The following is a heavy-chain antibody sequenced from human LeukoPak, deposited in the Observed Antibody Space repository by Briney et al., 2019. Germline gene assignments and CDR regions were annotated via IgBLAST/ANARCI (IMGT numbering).Heavy chain of an antibody. CDR2: ISVSGNT. J-gene: IGHJ3*02. D-gene: IGHD4-17*01. V-gene: IGHV3-23*01. Sequence: PGGSLRLSCAASGFTLSSYAMSWVRQGPGKGLEWVSAISVSGNTYHADSVKGRFTISRDNSKNTLYLQMNSLRADDTAVYYCARARAPVTRISSFDIWGQGTMVTVSS. CDR3: ARARAPVTRISSFDI. CDR1: GFTLSSYA.